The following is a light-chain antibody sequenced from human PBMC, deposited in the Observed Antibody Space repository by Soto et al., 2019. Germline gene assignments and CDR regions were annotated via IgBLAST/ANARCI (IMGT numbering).Light chain of an antibody. CDR1: QTISTY. CDR2: AAS. Sequence: DGHVTQSPSSLSASLGDTVTLPCRTNQTISTYLHWYQHNPRKSPRLPIYAASTLQEGVPSRFSGSGPGTYFTLTINSLQSDDFATDYCQPSFGMAPYSFGPGTKVEI. CDR3: QPSFGMAPYS. V-gene: IGKV1-39*01. J-gene: IGKJ2*01.